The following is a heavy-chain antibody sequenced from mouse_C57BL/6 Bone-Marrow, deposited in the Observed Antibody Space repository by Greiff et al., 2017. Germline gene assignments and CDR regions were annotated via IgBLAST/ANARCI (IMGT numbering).Heavy chain of an antibody. J-gene: IGHJ2*01. Sequence: VQLQQSGAELVKPGASVKISCKASGYAFSSYRMNWVKQRPGKGLEWIGQIYPGDGDTNYNGKFKGRATLTADTASSTAYMQLSSLTSEDSAVYFCAPYYYGSSSCDYWGQGTTLTVSS. CDR3: APYYYGSSSCDY. CDR2: IYPGDGDT. V-gene: IGHV1-80*01. D-gene: IGHD1-1*01. CDR1: GYAFSSYR.